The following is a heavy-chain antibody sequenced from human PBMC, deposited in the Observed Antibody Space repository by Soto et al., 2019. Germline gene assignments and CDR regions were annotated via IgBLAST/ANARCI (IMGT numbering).Heavy chain of an antibody. Sequence: QLQLQESGSGLVKPSQTLSLTCAVSGGSISSGGYSWSWIRQPPGKGLEWIGYIYHSGSTYYNPSLRGRVTISVDRPKTQFSLKLSSVTAADTAVYYCARVGGWTFDYWGQGPLVTVSS. V-gene: IGHV4-30-2*01. D-gene: IGHD6-19*01. CDR1: GGSISSGGYS. J-gene: IGHJ4*02. CDR2: IYHSGST. CDR3: ARVGGWTFDY.